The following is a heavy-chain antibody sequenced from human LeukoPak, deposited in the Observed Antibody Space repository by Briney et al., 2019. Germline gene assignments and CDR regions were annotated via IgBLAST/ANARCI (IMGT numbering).Heavy chain of an antibody. CDR1: GGPFSSYS. CDR2: IYYGGST. V-gene: IGHV4-59*08. CDR3: SRSGSYEEVIWRYYYYSMDV. Sequence: SGTLSLTCTASGGPFSSYSLSWIRQPPGKGLEWFADIYYGGSTNYNPFHMSRVIITVDKSKNHFFLKLSSVTDAEAAVYYSSRSGSYEEVIWRYYYYSMDVCGQGTTVTASS. D-gene: IGHD1-26*01. J-gene: IGHJ6*02.